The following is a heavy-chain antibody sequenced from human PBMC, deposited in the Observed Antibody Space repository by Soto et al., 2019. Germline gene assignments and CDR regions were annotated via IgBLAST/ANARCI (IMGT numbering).Heavy chain of an antibody. CDR1: GFTFGDYA. V-gene: IGHV3-9*01. CDR2: ISWNSGSI. Sequence: GGSLRLSCAASGFTFGDYAMQWVRQAPGKGLEWVSAISWNSGSIDYADSVKGRFTIPRDNAKNSLYLQMNSLRAEDTALYYCAKSHTTSGWYVTTDYWGQGTRVTVSS. CDR3: AKSHTTSGWYVTTDY. D-gene: IGHD6-19*01. J-gene: IGHJ4*02.